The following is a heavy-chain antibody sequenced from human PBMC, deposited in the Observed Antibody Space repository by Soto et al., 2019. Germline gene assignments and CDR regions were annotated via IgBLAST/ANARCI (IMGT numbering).Heavy chain of an antibody. CDR3: AKDKVPYYDFWSGQRWFDP. CDR1: GFTFSIHG. D-gene: IGHD3-3*01. J-gene: IGHJ5*02. V-gene: IGHV3-30*18. Sequence: GGSLRLSCAASGFTFSIHGMHWVRQTPGEGLEWVAVISNDGNKKYYVESVEGRFSISRDNSKSIVYLQMNNVRIEDTAKYYCAKDKVPYYDFWSGQRWFDPWGQGTQVTVSS. CDR2: ISNDGNKK.